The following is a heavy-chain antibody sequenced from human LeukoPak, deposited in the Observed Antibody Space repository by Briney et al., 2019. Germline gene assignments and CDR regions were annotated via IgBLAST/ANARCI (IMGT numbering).Heavy chain of an antibody. V-gene: IGHV4-59*01. CDR1: GGSIRSYY. Sequence: SETLSLTCTVSGGSIRSYYWSWTRQPPGKGLEWIGYIYYSGSTNYNPSLKSRVTVSVDTSKNQFSLKLSSVTAADTAVYYCARSYGSGSFYYFDYWGQGTLVTVSS. D-gene: IGHD3-10*01. CDR2: IYYSGST. J-gene: IGHJ4*02. CDR3: ARSYGSGSFYYFDY.